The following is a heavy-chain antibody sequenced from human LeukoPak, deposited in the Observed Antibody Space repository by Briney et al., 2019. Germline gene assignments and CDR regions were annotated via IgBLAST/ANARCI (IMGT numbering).Heavy chain of an antibody. Sequence: SETLSLTCAVYGGSFSGYFCIWIRQPPGKGLEWIGEINHSGSTNYNPSLKSRVTISVDTSKNQFSLKLSSVTAADTAVYYCARDYTGPTIAARPRFNWFDPWGQGTLVTVSS. CDR1: GGSFSGYF. D-gene: IGHD6-6*01. CDR2: INHSGST. J-gene: IGHJ5*02. V-gene: IGHV4-34*01. CDR3: ARDYTGPTIAARPRFNWFDP.